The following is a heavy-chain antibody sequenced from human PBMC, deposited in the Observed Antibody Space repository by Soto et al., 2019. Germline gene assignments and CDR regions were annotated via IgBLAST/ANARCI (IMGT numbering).Heavy chain of an antibody. CDR1: GFTFSNYG. V-gene: IGHV3-30*18. Sequence: QVQLVESGGGVVQPGRSLRLSCAASGFTFSNYGMHWVRQAPGKGLEWVSVIANAGGDKKYANAVKGRFTISRENAKNTMYLQMSSLRAEDTAVYYCAKDLEVAAAGYFFDHWGQGTLVTVSS. CDR3: AKDLEVAAAGYFFDH. J-gene: IGHJ4*02. CDR2: IANAGGDK. D-gene: IGHD6-13*01.